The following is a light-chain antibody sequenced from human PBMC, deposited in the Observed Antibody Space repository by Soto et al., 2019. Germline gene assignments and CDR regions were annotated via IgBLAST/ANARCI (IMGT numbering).Light chain of an antibody. CDR2: EVS. CDR1: SSDVGGYNY. V-gene: IGLV2-8*01. CDR3: SSYAGSNNLRL. Sequence: QSALTQPPSASGSPGQSVTISCTGSSSDVGGYNYVSWYQQHPGKAPKLMIYEVSRRPSGVPDRFSGSKSGNTASLTVSGLQAEDEAEYYCSSYAGSNNLRLFGGGTKLTVL. J-gene: IGLJ3*02.